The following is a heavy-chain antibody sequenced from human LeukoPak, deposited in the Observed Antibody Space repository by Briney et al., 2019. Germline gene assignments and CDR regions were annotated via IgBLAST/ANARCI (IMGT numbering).Heavy chain of an antibody. CDR3: AWSSSWYYIDY. D-gene: IGHD6-13*01. Sequence: GGSLRLSCAPSGFTFSSSAGSWVRQAPGKGLEWVSDITGSGGSTYYADSVKGRFTISRDNSKNTLYLQINSPRADDTAIYYCAWSSSWYYIDYWGQGSLVTVSS. CDR2: ITGSGGST. J-gene: IGHJ4*02. V-gene: IGHV3-23*01. CDR1: GFTFSSSA.